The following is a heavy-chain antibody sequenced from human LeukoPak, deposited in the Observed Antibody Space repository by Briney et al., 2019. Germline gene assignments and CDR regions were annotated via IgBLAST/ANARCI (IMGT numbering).Heavy chain of an antibody. CDR1: GFTVSTNY. CDR2: ISNGDNT. D-gene: IGHD2-8*02. J-gene: IGHJ4*02. Sequence: GGSLRPSYAAYGFTVSTNYMRSVRQAPGKGLEWASIISNGDNTYYAASGKGRVTISKDNSKNTLYLQMNSLRAEDTAVYYCTRNQGYCTGGGCYIDYCGEGTLVTVSS. V-gene: IGHV3-66*01. CDR3: TRNQGYCTGGGCYIDY.